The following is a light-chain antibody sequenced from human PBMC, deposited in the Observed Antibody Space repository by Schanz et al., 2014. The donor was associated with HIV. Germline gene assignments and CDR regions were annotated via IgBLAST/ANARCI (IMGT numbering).Light chain of an antibody. V-gene: IGLV2-14*03. CDR1: SSVGAYNY. CDR2: DFA. CDR3: CSYTTTSTYV. Sequence: QSALTQPPSASGSPGQSVTISCSGSSVGAYNYVSWYQQHPGKAPKLVISDFANRPSGISPRFSASKSDNTASLTISGLQAEDEADYYCCSYTTTSTYVFGAGTKLTVL. J-gene: IGLJ1*01.